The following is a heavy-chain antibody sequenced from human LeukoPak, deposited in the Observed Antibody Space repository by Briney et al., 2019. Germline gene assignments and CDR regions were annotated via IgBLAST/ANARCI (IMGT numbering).Heavy chain of an antibody. Sequence: GGSLRLSCAASGFTFSNYAMSWVRQAPGKGLEWVSTISGSDYSTYYADSVRGRFTISRDNSKNTLYLQMNSLRGEDTAVYYCAKGGYSSNWPRFDPWGQGTLVTVSS. CDR3: AKGGYSSNWPRFDP. CDR1: GFTFSNYA. CDR2: ISGSDYST. D-gene: IGHD6-13*01. J-gene: IGHJ5*02. V-gene: IGHV3-23*01.